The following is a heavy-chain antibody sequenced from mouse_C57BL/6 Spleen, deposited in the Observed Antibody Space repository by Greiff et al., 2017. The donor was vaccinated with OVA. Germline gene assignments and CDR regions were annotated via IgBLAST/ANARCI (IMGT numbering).Heavy chain of an antibody. CDR3: ARRDWFAY. V-gene: IGHV5-17*01. Sequence: EVMLVESGGGLVKPGGSLKLSCAASGFTFSDYGMHWVRQAPEKGLEWVAYISSGSSTIYYADTVKGRFTISRDNAKNTLFLQLTSLGSEDTARYYCARRDWFAYWGQGTLVTVSA. CDR1: GFTFSDYG. J-gene: IGHJ3*01. CDR2: ISSGSSTI.